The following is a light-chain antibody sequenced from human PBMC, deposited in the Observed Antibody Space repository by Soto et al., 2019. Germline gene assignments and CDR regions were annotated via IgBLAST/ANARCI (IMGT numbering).Light chain of an antibody. CDR3: SSYTRVNTLVV. V-gene: IGLV2-14*03. J-gene: IGLJ7*01. CDR1: SSDVGGYNY. Sequence: QSALTQPASVSGSTGQSITISCTGTSSDVGGYNYVSWYQQHPGKAPKLMIYDVSNRPSGVSNRFSGSKSGNTASLTISGLQAEDEADYFCSSYTRVNTLVVFGGGTQLTVL. CDR2: DVS.